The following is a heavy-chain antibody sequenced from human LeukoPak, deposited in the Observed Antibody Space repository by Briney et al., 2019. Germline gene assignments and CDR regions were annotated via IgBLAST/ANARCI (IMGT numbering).Heavy chain of an antibody. CDR3: APFSDSSGYYFEAG. J-gene: IGHJ4*02. D-gene: IGHD3-22*01. CDR1: GFTFSSYA. CDR2: ISASGGST. Sequence: GGSLRLSCAASGFTFSSYAMSWVRQAPGKGLEWVSAISASGGSTYYADSVKGRFTISRDNSKNTLYLQMNSLWAEDTAVYYCAPFSDSSGYYFEAGWGQGTLVTVSS. V-gene: IGHV3-23*01.